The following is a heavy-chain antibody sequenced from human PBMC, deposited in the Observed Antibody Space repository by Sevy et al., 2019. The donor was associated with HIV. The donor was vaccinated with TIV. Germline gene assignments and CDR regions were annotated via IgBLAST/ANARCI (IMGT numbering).Heavy chain of an antibody. V-gene: IGHV4-31*03. CDR2: IYYTGTT. CDR1: ADSINNGDYY. J-gene: IGHJ5*02. CDR3: ARTTVTTLSSARNNWFDP. Sequence: SETLSLTCTVSADSINNGDYYWSWIRQHPGKGLEWIGKIYYTGTTYYNPSLKSRLRISVERSENTLSLSLRSVTAADTAVYYCARTTVTTLSSARNNWFDPWGQGTLVTVS. D-gene: IGHD4-4*01.